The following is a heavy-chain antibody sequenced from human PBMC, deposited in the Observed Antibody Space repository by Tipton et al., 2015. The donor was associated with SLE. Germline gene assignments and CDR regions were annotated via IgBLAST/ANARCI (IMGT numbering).Heavy chain of an antibody. CDR3: ARDEYRYDTTGYHLLGHFDF. V-gene: IGHV4-59*12. J-gene: IGHJ4*02. D-gene: IGHD3-22*01. CDR1: GGSISTYY. CDR2: IYHSGTT. Sequence: TLSLTCTVSGGSISTYYWSWLRQPPGKGLEWIAYIYHSGTTNYNPSLKSRVSISVDTSKNQFSLNLSSVTAADTAVYYCARDEYRYDTTGYHLLGHFDFWGQGTLVTVSS.